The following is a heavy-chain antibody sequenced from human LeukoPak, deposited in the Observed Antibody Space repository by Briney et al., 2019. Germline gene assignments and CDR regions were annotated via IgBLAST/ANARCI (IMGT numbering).Heavy chain of an antibody. Sequence: GGSLRLSCAASGFTFSSYSMSWVRQAPGKGLEWVSYISSSGNSIHYADSVKGRFSISRDNAKNSLYLQMNSLRDEDTAVYYCARDESSGWRQLDYWGQGTLITVSS. CDR2: ISSSGNSI. CDR1: GFTFSSYS. CDR3: ARDESSGWRQLDY. J-gene: IGHJ4*02. V-gene: IGHV3-48*02. D-gene: IGHD6-19*01.